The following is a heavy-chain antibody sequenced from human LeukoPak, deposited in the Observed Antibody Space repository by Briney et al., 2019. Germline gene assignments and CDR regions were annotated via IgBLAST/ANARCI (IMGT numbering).Heavy chain of an antibody. J-gene: IGHJ4*02. CDR2: INHSGST. V-gene: IGHV4-34*01. CDR1: GGSFSGYY. D-gene: IGHD1-26*01. Sequence: SETLSLTCAVYGGSFSGYYWSWIRQPPGKGLEWIGEINHSGSTNYNPSLQSRVTISVDTSKNQFSLTLRSAPAADTAVYYCAIWDSNSAIDYWGQGTLVTVSS. CDR3: AIWDSNSAIDY.